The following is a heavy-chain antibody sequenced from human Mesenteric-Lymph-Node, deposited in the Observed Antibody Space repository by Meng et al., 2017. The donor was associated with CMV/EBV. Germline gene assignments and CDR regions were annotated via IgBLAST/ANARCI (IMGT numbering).Heavy chain of an antibody. J-gene: IGHJ6*02. CDR2: IYAYNGNT. D-gene: IGHD1-26*01. Sequence: ASVKVSCKASGGTFSSYPISWVRQAPGQGLEWMGWIYAYNGNTNYAQKLQGRVTMTTDTSTNTAYMELGSLRSDDTAVYYCARDRVGRGAANAYLYGMDVWGQGTTVTVSS. V-gene: IGHV1-18*01. CDR3: ARDRVGRGAANAYLYGMDV. CDR1: GGTFSSYP.